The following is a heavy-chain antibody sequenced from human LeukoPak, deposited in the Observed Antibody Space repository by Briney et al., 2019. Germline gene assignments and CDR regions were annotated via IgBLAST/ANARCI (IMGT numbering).Heavy chain of an antibody. CDR3: ARSWHFDY. CDR2: ISYDGSNK. J-gene: IGHJ4*02. CDR1: GFTSIAYA. V-gene: IGHV3-30-3*01. D-gene: IGHD5-24*01. Sequence: GGSLRLSCVGSGFTSIAYALTWVRQAPGKGLEWVAVISYDGSNKYYADSVKGRFTISRDNSKNTLYLQMNSLRAEDTAVYYCARSWHFDYWGQGTLVTVSS.